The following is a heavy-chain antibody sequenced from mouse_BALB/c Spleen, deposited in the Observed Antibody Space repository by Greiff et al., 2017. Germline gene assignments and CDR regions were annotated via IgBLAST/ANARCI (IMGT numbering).Heavy chain of an antibody. Sequence: EVMLVESGPGLVKPSQSLSLTCTVTGYSITSDYAWNWIRQFPGNILEWMGYISYSGSTSYNPSLKSRISITRDTSKNQFFLQLNSVTTEDTATYYCARFDDGYYWGQGTSVTVSS. D-gene: IGHD2-3*01. V-gene: IGHV3-2*02. CDR2: ISYSGST. CDR3: ARFDDGYY. CDR1: GYSITSDYA. J-gene: IGHJ4*01.